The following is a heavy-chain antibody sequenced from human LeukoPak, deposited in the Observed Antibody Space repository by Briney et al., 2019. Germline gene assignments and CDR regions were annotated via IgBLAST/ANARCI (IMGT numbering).Heavy chain of an antibody. J-gene: IGHJ5*02. D-gene: IGHD3-22*01. CDR1: GGSISSYY. CDR2: IYTSGST. V-gene: IGHV4-4*07. CDR3: AREITYYYDSSGDNWFDP. Sequence: LETLSLTCTVSGGSISSYYWSWIRQPAGKGLEWIGRIYTSGSTNYNPSLKSRVTMSVDTSKNQFSLKLSSVTAADTAVYYCAREITYYYDSSGDNWFDPWGQGTLVTVSS.